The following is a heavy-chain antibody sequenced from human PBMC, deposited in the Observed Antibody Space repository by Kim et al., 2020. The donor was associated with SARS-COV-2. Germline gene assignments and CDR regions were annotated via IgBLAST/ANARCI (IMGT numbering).Heavy chain of an antibody. CDR2: IYYSGST. Sequence: SETLSLTCTVSGGSISSSSYYWGWIRQPPGKVLEWIGSIYYSGSTYYNPSLKSRITISVDTSKNQFSLKLSFVTAADTAVYYCARQDIAYCGGDCYTLSGDAFDIWGQGTMVTVSS. D-gene: IGHD2-21*01. CDR1: GGSISSSSYY. V-gene: IGHV4-39*01. J-gene: IGHJ3*02. CDR3: ARQDIAYCGGDCYTLSGDAFDI.